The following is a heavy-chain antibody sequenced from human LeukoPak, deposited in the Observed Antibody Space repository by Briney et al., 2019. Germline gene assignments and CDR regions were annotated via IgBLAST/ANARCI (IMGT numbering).Heavy chain of an antibody. CDR3: ARDKTQQWLEGRLDY. CDR1: GGSISSSSYY. Sequence: KRSATLSLTCTVSGGSISSSSYYWGGIRQPRGKGLAWIGSIYYSGSTYYNPSLKSRVTISVDTSKDHFSLKLSSVTAADTAVYYCARDKTQQWLEGRLDYWGQGTLVTVSS. J-gene: IGHJ4*02. V-gene: IGHV4-39*07. CDR2: IYYSGST. D-gene: IGHD6-19*01.